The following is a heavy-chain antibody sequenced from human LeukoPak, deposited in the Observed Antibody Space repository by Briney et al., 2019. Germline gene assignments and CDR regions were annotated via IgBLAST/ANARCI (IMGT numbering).Heavy chain of an antibody. Sequence: GGSLRLSCAASGFSISINYMNWIRQSPEKGLEWVSIIHNDGSTYYADSVKGRFTVSRDNSKNTVSLKMDSLRAADTGIYYCARGYLQLTPYYFDYCGQGALFTASS. J-gene: IGHJ4*02. D-gene: IGHD1-1*01. V-gene: IGHV3-66*01. CDR2: IHNDGST. CDR3: ARGYLQLTPYYFDY. CDR1: GFSISINY.